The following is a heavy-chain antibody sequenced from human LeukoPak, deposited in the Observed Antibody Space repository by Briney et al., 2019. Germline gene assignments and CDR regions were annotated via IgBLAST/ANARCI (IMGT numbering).Heavy chain of an antibody. CDR1: GFTFSSYA. V-gene: IGHV3-30*01. J-gene: IGHJ4*02. CDR2: ISYDGSNK. D-gene: IGHD6-19*01. CDR3: VRDLSGSLDY. Sequence: GGSLRLSCAASGFTFSSYAMHWVRQAPGKGLEWVAVISYDGSNKYYADSVKGRFTISRDNSKNTLYLQMNSLRAEDTAVYYCVRDLSGSLDYWGQGTLVTVSS.